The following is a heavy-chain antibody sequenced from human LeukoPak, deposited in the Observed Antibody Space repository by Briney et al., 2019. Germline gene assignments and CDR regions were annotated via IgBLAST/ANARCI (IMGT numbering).Heavy chain of an antibody. CDR2: ISYDGSNK. CDR1: GFTFSSYA. D-gene: IGHD1-1*01. J-gene: IGHJ6*02. V-gene: IGHV3-30-3*01. CDR3: AKLRELVTYYYYYGLDV. Sequence: GGSLRLSCAASGFTFSSYAMHWVRQAPGKGLEWVAVISYDGSNKYYADSVKGRFTISRDNSKNTLYLQMNSLRVEDTALYYCAKLRELVTYYYYYGLDVWGQGTTVTVSS.